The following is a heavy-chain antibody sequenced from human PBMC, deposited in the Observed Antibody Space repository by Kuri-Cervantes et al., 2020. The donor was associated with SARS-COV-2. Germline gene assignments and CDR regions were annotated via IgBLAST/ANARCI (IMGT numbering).Heavy chain of an antibody. J-gene: IGHJ4*02. V-gene: IGHV4-59*08. Sequence: SETLSLTCTVSGDSISKYYWSWIRQPPGKGLEWIGYVYYSGSTYYNPSLKSRVTISVDTSKNQFSLKLSSVTAADTAVYYCARHGGYSYDPPDYWGQGTLVTVSS. CDR2: VYYSGST. D-gene: IGHD5-18*01. CDR3: ARHGGYSYDPPDY. CDR1: GDSISKYY.